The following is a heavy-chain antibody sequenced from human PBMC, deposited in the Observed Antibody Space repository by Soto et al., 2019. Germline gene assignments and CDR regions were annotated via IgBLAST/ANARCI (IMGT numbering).Heavy chain of an antibody. Sequence: GGSLGLSCAASGFTFSRYEMNWVRQAPGKGLEWISYISTSGSTIHYADSVKGRFTISRDNAKNSLYLQMNSLRAEDTAVYYCARELAAAGSFDYWGQGTLVTVSS. CDR3: ARELAAAGSFDY. V-gene: IGHV3-48*03. CDR1: GFTFSRYE. D-gene: IGHD6-13*01. J-gene: IGHJ4*02. CDR2: ISTSGSTI.